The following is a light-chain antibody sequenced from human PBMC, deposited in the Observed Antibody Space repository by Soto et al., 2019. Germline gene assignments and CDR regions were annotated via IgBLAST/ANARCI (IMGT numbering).Light chain of an antibody. CDR3: AAWDDNLFGPV. V-gene: IGLV1-44*01. CDR1: SSNIGSNP. CDR2: GSN. J-gene: IGLJ2*01. Sequence: QPVLAQPPSASGTPGQRVAISCSGTSSNIGSNPVNWFQQLPGTAPKLLISGSNQRPSGVPDRFSGSKSGTSASLAISGRQSEDEADYYCAAWDDNLFGPVFGGGTQLTVL.